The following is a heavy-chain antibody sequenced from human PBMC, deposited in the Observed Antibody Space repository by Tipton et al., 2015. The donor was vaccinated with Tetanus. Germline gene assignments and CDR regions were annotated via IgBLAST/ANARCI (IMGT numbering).Heavy chain of an antibody. CDR1: GGSFSGNY. Sequence: TLSLTCAVSGGSFSGNYWSWIRQPPGKGLEWIGEINHRGGTMYNPSLKSRVTISGDTSKNQFSLNLTSVTAADTAIYYCVRAKLRRGFSGYLYYDLWGRGTLVTVSS. V-gene: IGHV4-34*01. J-gene: IGHJ2*01. CDR2: INHRGGT. CDR3: VRAKLRRGFSGYLYYDL. D-gene: IGHD5-12*01.